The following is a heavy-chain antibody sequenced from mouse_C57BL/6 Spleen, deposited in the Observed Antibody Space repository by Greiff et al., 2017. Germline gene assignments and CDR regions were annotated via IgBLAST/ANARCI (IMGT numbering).Heavy chain of an antibody. Sequence: EVQRVESGGGLVKPGGSLKLSCAASGFTFSDYGIHWVRQAPEKGLEWVAYISSGSSTIYYADTVKGRFTISRDNAKNTLFLQMTSLRSEDTAMYYCARGEDYGNFDYWGQGTTLTVSS. D-gene: IGHD2-1*01. J-gene: IGHJ2*01. V-gene: IGHV5-17*01. CDR1: GFTFSDYG. CDR2: ISSGSSTI. CDR3: ARGEDYGNFDY.